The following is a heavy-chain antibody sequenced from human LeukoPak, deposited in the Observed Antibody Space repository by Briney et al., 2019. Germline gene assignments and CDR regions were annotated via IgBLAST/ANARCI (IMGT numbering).Heavy chain of an antibody. D-gene: IGHD3-22*01. Sequence: SETLSLTCAVYGGSFSGYYWSWIRQPPGKGLEWIGEINHSGSTNYNPSLKSRVTISVDTSKNQFSLKLSSVTAADTAVYYCARGPTATPVVFFDYWGQGTLVTVSS. CDR1: GGSFSGYY. CDR2: INHSGST. J-gene: IGHJ4*02. V-gene: IGHV4-34*01. CDR3: ARGPTATPVVFFDY.